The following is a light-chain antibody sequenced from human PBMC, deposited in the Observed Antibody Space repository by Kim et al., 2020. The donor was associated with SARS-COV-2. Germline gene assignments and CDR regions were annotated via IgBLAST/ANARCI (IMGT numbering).Light chain of an antibody. Sequence: DIQMTQSPSSLSASVGDRLTITCRASHNINYFLAWYQQKPGKVANLLIYAASTLQPGVPSRFSGSGSGTDFTLTISSLQPEDVATYYCQKYDSVPFTFGQGTKVEIK. V-gene: IGKV1-27*01. J-gene: IGKJ1*01. CDR2: AAS. CDR3: QKYDSVPFT. CDR1: HNINYF.